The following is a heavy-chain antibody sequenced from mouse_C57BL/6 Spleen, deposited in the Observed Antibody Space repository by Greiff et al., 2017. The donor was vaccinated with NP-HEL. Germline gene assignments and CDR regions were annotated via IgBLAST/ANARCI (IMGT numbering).Heavy chain of an antibody. J-gene: IGHJ4*01. V-gene: IGHV1-64*01. CDR1: GYTFTSYW. Sequence: QVQLQQPGAELVKPGASVKLSCKASGYTFTSYWMHWVKQRPGQGLEWIGMIHPNSGSTNYNEKFKSKATLTVDKSSSTAYMQLSSLTSEDSAVYYCARPPSSEGAMDYWGQGTSVTVSS. CDR2: IHPNSGST. CDR3: ARPPSSEGAMDY.